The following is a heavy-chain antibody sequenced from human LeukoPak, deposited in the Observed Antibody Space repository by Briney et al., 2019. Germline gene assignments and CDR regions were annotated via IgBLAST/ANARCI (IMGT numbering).Heavy chain of an antibody. CDR2: IYPGDSDT. V-gene: IGHV5-51*01. J-gene: IGHJ4*02. CDR3: ARRSGPQVYFFFDY. CDR1: GYMFTNYC. D-gene: IGHD2-21*01. Sequence: GESLKISCKASGYMFTNYCIGWVRQMPGKGREWMGMIYPGDSDTRYRPSFQGQVTISADKSISTAYLQWSSLKASDTAMYYCARRSGPQVYFFFDYWGQGTLVTVSS.